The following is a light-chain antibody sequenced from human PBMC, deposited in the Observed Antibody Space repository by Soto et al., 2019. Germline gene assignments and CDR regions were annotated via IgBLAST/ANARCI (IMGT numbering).Light chain of an antibody. CDR3: HQYGSSPWT. V-gene: IGKV3-20*01. J-gene: IGKJ1*01. CDR2: DAS. Sequence: EIVMTQSPSTLSVSSGEIATLSCMASQNVDNKLVWYQQKPGQAPRLLIYDASSRATGIPDRFSGSGSGTDFTLTISRLEPEDFAVYYCHQYGSSPWTFGQGTKVDI. CDR1: QNVDNK.